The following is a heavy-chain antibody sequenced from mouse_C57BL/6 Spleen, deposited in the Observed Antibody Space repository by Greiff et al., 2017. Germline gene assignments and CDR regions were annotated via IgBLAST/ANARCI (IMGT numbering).Heavy chain of an antibody. CDR1: GYTFTSYW. V-gene: IGHV1-50*01. Sequence: VQLQQPGAELVKPGASVKLSCKASGYTFTSYWMQWVKQRPGQGLEWIGEIDPSDSYTNYNQKFKGKATLTVDTSSSTAYMQLSSLTSEDSAVYYCARHGSSYLFAYWGQGTLVTVSA. D-gene: IGHD1-1*01. CDR2: IDPSDSYT. CDR3: ARHGSSYLFAY. J-gene: IGHJ3*01.